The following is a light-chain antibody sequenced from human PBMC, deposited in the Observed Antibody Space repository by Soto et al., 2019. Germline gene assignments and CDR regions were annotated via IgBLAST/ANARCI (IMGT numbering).Light chain of an antibody. CDR1: QSVSSY. CDR2: DAS. V-gene: IGKV3-11*01. Sequence: EIVLTPSLATLSFSPGERAILSCRASQSVSSYLAWYQQKPGQAPRLLIYDASNRATGIPARFSGSGSGTDFTLTISSLEPEDFAVYYCQQRSNWPITFGQGTRLEIK. CDR3: QQRSNWPIT. J-gene: IGKJ5*01.